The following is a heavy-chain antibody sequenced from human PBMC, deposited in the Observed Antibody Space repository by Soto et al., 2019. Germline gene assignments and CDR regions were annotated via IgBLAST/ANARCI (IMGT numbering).Heavy chain of an antibody. V-gene: IGHV4-39*01. CDR3: ARNVIAADWFDP. J-gene: IGHJ5*02. CDR1: GGSISSSSYY. CDR2: IYYSGST. Sequence: PSETLSLTCTVSGGSISSSSYYWGWIRQPPGKGLEWIGSIYYSGSTYYNPSLKSRVTISVDTSKNQFSLKLSSVTAADTAVYYCARNVIAADWFDPWGQGTLVTVS. D-gene: IGHD6-13*01.